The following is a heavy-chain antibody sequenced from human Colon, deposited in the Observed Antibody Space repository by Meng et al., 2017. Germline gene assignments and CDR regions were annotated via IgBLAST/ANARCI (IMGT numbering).Heavy chain of an antibody. V-gene: IGHV1-18*01. CDR1: GYTFTSYG. CDR3: ARDHYDSSGYYLRGWFDP. D-gene: IGHD3-22*01. J-gene: IGHJ5*02. Sequence: ASVKVSCKASGYTFTSYGISWVRQAPGQGLEWMGWISAYNGNTNYAQKLQGRVTMTTDTSTSTAYMELRSLRSDDTAVYYCARDHYDSSGYYLRGWFDPWGQGTLVTV. CDR2: ISAYNGNT.